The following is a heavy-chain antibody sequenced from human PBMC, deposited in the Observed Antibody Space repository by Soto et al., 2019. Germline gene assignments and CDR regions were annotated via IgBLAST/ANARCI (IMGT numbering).Heavy chain of an antibody. CDR2: TYYRSKWYN. CDR1: GDSVSSNSAA. V-gene: IGHV6-1*01. J-gene: IGHJ6*02. D-gene: IGHD3-9*01. Sequence: SQTLSLTCAISGDSVSSNSAAWNWIRQSPSRGLEWLGRTYYRSKWYNDYAVSVKSRITINPDTSKNQFSLKLSSVTAADTAVYYCAIQSDHNYDILTGYYYYGMDVWGQGTTVTVSS. CDR3: AIQSDHNYDILTGYYYYGMDV.